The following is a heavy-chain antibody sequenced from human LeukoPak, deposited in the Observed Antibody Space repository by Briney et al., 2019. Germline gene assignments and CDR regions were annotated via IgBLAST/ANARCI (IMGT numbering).Heavy chain of an antibody. V-gene: IGHV4-34*01. Sequence: SETLSLTCAVYGGSFSGYYWSWIRQPPGKGLEWIGEINHSGSTNYNPSLKSRVTISVDTSKNQFSLKLSSVTAADTAVYYCARDGRDGYNCWFDPWGQGTLVTVSS. J-gene: IGHJ5*02. CDR1: GGSFSGYY. D-gene: IGHD5-24*01. CDR3: ARDGRDGYNCWFDP. CDR2: INHSGST.